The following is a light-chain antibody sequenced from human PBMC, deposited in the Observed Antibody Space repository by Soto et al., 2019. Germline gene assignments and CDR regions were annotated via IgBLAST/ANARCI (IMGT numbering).Light chain of an antibody. Sequence: QSVRTQPRSVSGSPGQSVTISCTRTSSDVGGYNYVSWYQQHPGKAPKLMIYEVTNRPSGVSNRFSGSKSGNTASLTISGLQAEDEADYYCSSYTSRSTLVFGTGTKVTVL. CDR1: SSDVGGYNY. CDR2: EVT. J-gene: IGLJ1*01. CDR3: SSYTSRSTLV. V-gene: IGLV2-14*01.